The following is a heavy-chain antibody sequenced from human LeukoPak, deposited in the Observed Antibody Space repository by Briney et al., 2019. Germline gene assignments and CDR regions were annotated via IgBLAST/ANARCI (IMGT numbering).Heavy chain of an antibody. D-gene: IGHD3-22*01. CDR2: LSGSGGGT. Sequence: GGSLRLSCAASGFTFSSYVMTWVRQGPGKGLEWVSSLSGSGGGTSYADSVKGRFTISRDNSKNTLYLQMISLRTEDTAVYYCARDKADRNPWNRNYHYDSGGSLNHWGQGTLVTVSS. CDR1: GFTFSSYV. V-gene: IGHV3-23*01. CDR3: ARDKADRNPWNRNYHYDSGGSLNH. J-gene: IGHJ5*02.